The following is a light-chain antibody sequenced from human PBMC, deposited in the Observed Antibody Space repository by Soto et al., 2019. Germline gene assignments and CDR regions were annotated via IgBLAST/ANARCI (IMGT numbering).Light chain of an antibody. Sequence: STLSASVGDRFTITCRASQSISSWLAWYQQKPGKAPKLLIYDASSLESGVPSRFSGSGSGTEFTLTISSLQPDDFATYYCQQYNSSSLTFGGGTKVDIK. CDR1: QSISSW. CDR2: DAS. J-gene: IGKJ4*01. CDR3: QQYNSSSLT. V-gene: IGKV1-5*01.